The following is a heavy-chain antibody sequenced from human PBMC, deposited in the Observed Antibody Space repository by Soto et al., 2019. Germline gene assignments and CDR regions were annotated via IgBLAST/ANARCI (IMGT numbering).Heavy chain of an antibody. D-gene: IGHD5-12*01. CDR1: GGSISSYY. Sequence: SETLSLTCTVSGGSISSYYWSWIRQPQGKGLEWIGYIFYSGYTNYNPSLKSRVTISVDTSRNQFSLKLTSVTAADTAVYYCARYQVATDAFDIWGQGTMVTVSS. J-gene: IGHJ3*02. CDR3: ARYQVATDAFDI. CDR2: IFYSGYT. V-gene: IGHV4-59*01.